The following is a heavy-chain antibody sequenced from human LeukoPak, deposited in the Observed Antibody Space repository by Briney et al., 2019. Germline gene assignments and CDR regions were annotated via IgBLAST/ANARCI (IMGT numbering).Heavy chain of an antibody. CDR2: IKSKNDGATT. J-gene: IGHJ6*03. V-gene: IGHV3-15*01. D-gene: IGHD5-24*01. CDR1: GFTFDIAW. Sequence: GGSLRLSCAVSGFTFDIAWMNWVRQAPGQGLQWVGRIKSKNDGATTDYAAPVRGRFTSSTDDSKNTLYLQMNSLKTEDTAVYCVTRDGYKPCYFMDVWGKGTTVTVSS. CDR3: TRDGYKPCYFMDV.